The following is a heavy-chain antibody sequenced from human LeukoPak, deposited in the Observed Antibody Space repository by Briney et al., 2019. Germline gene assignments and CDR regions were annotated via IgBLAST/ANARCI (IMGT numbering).Heavy chain of an antibody. Sequence: AGGSLRLSCAASGFTFSSYVMSWVRQAPGKGLEWVSAISGSGGDTYYADSVKGRFTISRDNSKSTLYVQMNSLRAEDTAVYYCVKRPSLLRYARNWFDPWGQGTLVTVSS. J-gene: IGHJ5*02. CDR3: VKRPSLLRYARNWFDP. CDR1: GFTFSSYV. V-gene: IGHV3-23*01. CDR2: ISGSGGDT. D-gene: IGHD3-9*01.